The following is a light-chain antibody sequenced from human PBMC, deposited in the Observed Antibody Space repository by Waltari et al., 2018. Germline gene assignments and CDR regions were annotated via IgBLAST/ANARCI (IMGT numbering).Light chain of an antibody. CDR1: QSFSRA. V-gene: IGKV3-20*01. CDR2: DAH. CDR3: QHYGRLPVT. Sequence: EIVLTQSPGHLSLSPGERATLPCRASQSFSRALAWYQQKPGQAPRLLLYDAHARAIGIPDRVSGGGSGTDFSLTISRLEPEDFAVYYCQHYGRLPVTFGQGTTVEIK. J-gene: IGKJ1*01.